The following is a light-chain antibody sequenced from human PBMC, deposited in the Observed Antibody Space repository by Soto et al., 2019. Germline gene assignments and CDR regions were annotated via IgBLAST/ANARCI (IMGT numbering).Light chain of an antibody. CDR1: QSVNNF. J-gene: IGKJ1*01. CDR2: EAS. CDR3: QQRRNWPPT. Sequence: EIFLTQSPATLSLSRWEIATLSWRASQSVNNFLAWYQQRPGQAPRLLMYEASNRATGVPARFSGSGSGTDFTLTISSLEPEDFAIYYCQQRRNWPPTFGQGTKVDIK. V-gene: IGKV3-11*01.